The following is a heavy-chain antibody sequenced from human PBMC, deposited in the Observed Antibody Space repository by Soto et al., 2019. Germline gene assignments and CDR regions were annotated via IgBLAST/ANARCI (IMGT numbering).Heavy chain of an antibody. CDR3: ARGTRETDTAMVYYYYYYGMDV. J-gene: IGHJ6*02. CDR1: GYTFTSYG. V-gene: IGHV1-18*01. Sequence: GASVKVSCKASGYTFTSYGISWVRQAPGQGLEWMGWISAYNGNTNYAQKLQGRVTMTTDTSTSTAYMELRSLRSDDTAVYYCARGTRETDTAMVYYYYYYGMDVWGQGTTVTVSS. CDR2: ISAYNGNT. D-gene: IGHD5-18*01.